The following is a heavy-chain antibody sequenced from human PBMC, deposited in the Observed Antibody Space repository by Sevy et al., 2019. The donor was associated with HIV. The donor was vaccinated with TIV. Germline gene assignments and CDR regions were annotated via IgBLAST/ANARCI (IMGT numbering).Heavy chain of an antibody. Sequence: SETLSLTCAVYGGSFSGYYWSWIRQPPGKGLEWIGEINHSGSTNYNPSLKSRVTISVDTSKNQFSLKLSSETAADTAVYYCARVGLGIVVVPAAIGAGGPNWFDPWGQGTLVTVSS. CDR2: INHSGST. CDR1: GGSFSGYY. J-gene: IGHJ5*02. V-gene: IGHV4-34*01. D-gene: IGHD2-2*03. CDR3: ARVGLGIVVVPAAIGAGGPNWFDP.